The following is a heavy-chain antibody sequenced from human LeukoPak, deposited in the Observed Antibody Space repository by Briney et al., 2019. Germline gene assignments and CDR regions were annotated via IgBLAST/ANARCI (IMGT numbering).Heavy chain of an antibody. J-gene: IGHJ4*02. Sequence: GGSLRLSSAASGFTFNQHSMSCIRQAPGKGLEWVSYISRNGGAVHYADSVGGRFTISRGNAKNSLSLQMNGLRTDDTAVYFCARASSLIGGFDSWGRGTLVTVSS. D-gene: IGHD3-16*02. CDR2: ISRNGGAV. CDR3: ARASSLIGGFDS. CDR1: GFTFNQHS. V-gene: IGHV3-11*01.